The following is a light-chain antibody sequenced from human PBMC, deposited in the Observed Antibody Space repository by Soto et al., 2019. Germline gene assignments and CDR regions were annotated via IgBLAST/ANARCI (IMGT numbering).Light chain of an antibody. CDR1: QSVSSY. V-gene: IGKV3-15*01. CDR2: GAS. J-gene: IGKJ1*01. CDR3: QQYNNFPRS. Sequence: EIVMTQSPSTLSVSPGERATLSCRASQSVSSYLAWYQQKPGQAPRLLIYGASTRATGIPARFSGSGSGTEFTLTISSLQSEDFAVYYCQQYNNFPRSFGQGTKVEI.